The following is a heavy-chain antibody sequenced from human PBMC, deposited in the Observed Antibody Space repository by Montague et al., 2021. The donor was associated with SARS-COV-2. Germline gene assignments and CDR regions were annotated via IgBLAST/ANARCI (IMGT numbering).Heavy chain of an antibody. D-gene: IGHD3-3*01. Sequence: SLRLSCAAPGFTFSSYAMSWVRQAPGKGLEWVSAISGSGGSTYYADSVKGRFTISRDNSKNTLYLQMNSLRAEDTAVYYCAKDLWGRIFGVVIIPYDAFDIWGQGTMVTVSS. CDR1: GFTFSSYA. J-gene: IGHJ3*02. CDR3: AKDLWGRIFGVVIIPYDAFDI. CDR2: ISGSGGST. V-gene: IGHV3-23*01.